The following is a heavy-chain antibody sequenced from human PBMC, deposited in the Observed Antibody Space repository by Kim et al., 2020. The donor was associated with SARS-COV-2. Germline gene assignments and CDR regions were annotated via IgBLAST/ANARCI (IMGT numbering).Heavy chain of an antibody. CDR1: GFTFSSYA. J-gene: IGHJ6*02. CDR2: ISGSGGST. CDR3: AQAVRAAAGKQTPYYYYGMDV. D-gene: IGHD6-13*01. Sequence: GGSLRLSCAASGFTFSSYAMSWVRQAPGKGLEWVSAISGSGGSTYYADSVKGRFTISRDNSKNTLYLQMNSLRAEDTAVYYCAQAVRAAAGKQTPYYYYGMDVWGQGTTVTVSS. V-gene: IGHV3-23*01.